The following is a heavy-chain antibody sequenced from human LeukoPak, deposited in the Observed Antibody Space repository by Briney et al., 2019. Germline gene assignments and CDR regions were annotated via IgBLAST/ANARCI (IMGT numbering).Heavy chain of an antibody. V-gene: IGHV3-23*01. CDR1: GFTFSSYA. Sequence: GGSLRLSCAASGFTFSSYAMSWVRQAPGKGLEWVSAISGSGGSTYYADSVKGRFTISRDNSKNTLYLQMNSLRAEDTAVYYCARGGYSSSWYLWWYFDLWGRGTLVTVSS. D-gene: IGHD6-13*01. CDR3: ARGGYSSSWYLWWYFDL. CDR2: ISGSGGST. J-gene: IGHJ2*01.